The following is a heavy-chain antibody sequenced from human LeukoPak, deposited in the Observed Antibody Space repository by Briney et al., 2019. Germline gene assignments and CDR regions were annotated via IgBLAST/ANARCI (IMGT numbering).Heavy chain of an antibody. D-gene: IGHD2-21*01. Sequence: GGSLRLSCAASEFDFSSHAMTWVRQAPGKGLEWVSAISISGSKTYYADSVKGRFSISRDNSKNTLYLQMDSLRGEDTAVYYCAKDFRIGYSAHFDYWGQGALVTVSS. CDR2: ISISGSKT. CDR3: AKDFRIGYSAHFDY. J-gene: IGHJ4*02. V-gene: IGHV3-23*01. CDR1: EFDFSSHA.